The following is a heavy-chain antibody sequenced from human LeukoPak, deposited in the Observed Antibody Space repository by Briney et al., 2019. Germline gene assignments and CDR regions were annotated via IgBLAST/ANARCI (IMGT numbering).Heavy chain of an antibody. CDR2: INPGRGST. J-gene: IGHJ5*02. Sequence: ASVKVSCKASGYTFTSYYLHWVRQAPGQGLEWMGIINPGRGSTSYAQKFQGRVTMTRDTSTSTVYMEVSSLRSEDTAVYYCARCRYELFCNWFAPWGQGTLVTVSS. V-gene: IGHV1-46*01. CDR3: ARCRYELFCNWFAP. D-gene: IGHD1-1*01. CDR1: GYTFTSYY.